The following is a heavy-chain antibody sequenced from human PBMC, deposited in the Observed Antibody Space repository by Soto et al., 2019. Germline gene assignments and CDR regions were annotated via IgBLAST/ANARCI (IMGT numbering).Heavy chain of an antibody. Sequence: ASVKVSCKTSGYTFNSYGISWVPQAPGQGLEWMGWISAYNGNTNYAQKLQGRVTMTTDTSTSTAYMELRSLTSDDTAVYYCARGNRIEAFDIWGQGTMVTVSS. CDR1: GYTFNSYG. CDR3: ARGNRIEAFDI. D-gene: IGHD2-15*01. J-gene: IGHJ3*02. V-gene: IGHV1-18*04. CDR2: ISAYNGNT.